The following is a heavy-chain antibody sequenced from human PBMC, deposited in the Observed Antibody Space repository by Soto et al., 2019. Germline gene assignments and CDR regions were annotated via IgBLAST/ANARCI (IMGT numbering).Heavy chain of an antibody. Sequence: QLQLQESGPGLVKPSETLSLTCTVSGGSISSSSYYWGWIRQPPGKGLEWIGSIYYSGSTYYNPSLKSRVTISVDTSKNQFSLKLSSVTAADTAVYYSMVILPDNAFDIWGQGTMVTVSS. V-gene: IGHV4-39*01. CDR3: MVILPDNAFDI. CDR1: GGSISSSSYY. D-gene: IGHD3-3*01. CDR2: IYYSGST. J-gene: IGHJ3*02.